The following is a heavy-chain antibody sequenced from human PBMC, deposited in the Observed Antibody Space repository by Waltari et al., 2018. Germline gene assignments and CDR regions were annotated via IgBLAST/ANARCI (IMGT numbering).Heavy chain of an antibody. J-gene: IGHJ4*02. CDR1: GFTFSSYA. Sequence: EVQLVESGGGLVQPGGSPRLSCAASGFTFSSYAMSWVRQAPGKGLEWVSAISGSGGSTYYADSVKGRFTISRDNSKNKLYLQMNSLRAEDTAVYYCAKDYSGIVGATNYFDYWGQGTLVTVSS. V-gene: IGHV3-23*04. D-gene: IGHD1-26*01. CDR2: ISGSGGST. CDR3: AKDYSGIVGATNYFDY.